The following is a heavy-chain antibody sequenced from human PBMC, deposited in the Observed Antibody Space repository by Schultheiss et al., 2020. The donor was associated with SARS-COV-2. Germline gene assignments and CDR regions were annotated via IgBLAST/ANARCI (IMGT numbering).Heavy chain of an antibody. Sequence: GSLRLSCTVSGGSISSYYWTWIRQPAGKGLEWIAGIYYSGSTYYNPSLQSRVIISADTSKNQFSLRLNSVSAADTAVYYCARRSELSYGYVQWGQGSLVTVSS. V-gene: IGHV4-59*06. D-gene: IGHD5-18*01. CDR2: IYYSGST. CDR3: ARRSELSYGYVQ. J-gene: IGHJ4*02. CDR1: GGSISSYY.